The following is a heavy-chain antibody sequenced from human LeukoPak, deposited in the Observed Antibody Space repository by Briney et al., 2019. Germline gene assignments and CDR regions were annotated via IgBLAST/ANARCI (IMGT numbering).Heavy chain of an antibody. Sequence: SETLSLTCTVSGGSISSSSYYWGWIRLPPGKGLEWIGTIYYSGSTYYNPSLKSRATISVDTSKNQFSLKLSSVTAADTAVYYCARPVPSRLGWFDPWGQGTLVTVSS. CDR3: ARPVPSRLGWFDP. V-gene: IGHV4-39*01. CDR1: GGSISSSSYY. D-gene: IGHD1-1*01. CDR2: IYYSGST. J-gene: IGHJ5*02.